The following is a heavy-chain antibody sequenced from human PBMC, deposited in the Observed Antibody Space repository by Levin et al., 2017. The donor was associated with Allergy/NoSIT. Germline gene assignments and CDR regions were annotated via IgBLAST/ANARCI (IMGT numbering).Heavy chain of an antibody. CDR3: ARGSRDY. Sequence: PGGSLRLSCVASGFTFSNHWMSWVRQAPGKGLEWVANIKQDGSEKYYVDSLKGRFTISRDNAQNSLYLQMNSLRVEDTAVYYCARGSRDYWGQGTLVTVSS. J-gene: IGHJ4*02. CDR2: IKQDGSEK. CDR1: GFTFSNHW. V-gene: IGHV3-7*01.